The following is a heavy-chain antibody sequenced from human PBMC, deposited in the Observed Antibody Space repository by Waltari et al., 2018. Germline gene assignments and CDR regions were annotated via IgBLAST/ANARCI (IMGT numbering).Heavy chain of an antibody. D-gene: IGHD7-27*01. CDR3: ARQAGISTLTPEYYFDY. V-gene: IGHV3-43*01. CDR2: ISWDGGST. Sequence: EVQLVESGGVVVQPGGSLRLSCAASGFTFDDYTMHWVRQAPGKGLEWVSLISWDGGSTYYADSVKGRFTISRDNSKNSLYLQMNSLRTEDTAVYYCARQAGISTLTPEYYFDYWGQGTLVTVSS. CDR1: GFTFDDYT. J-gene: IGHJ4*02.